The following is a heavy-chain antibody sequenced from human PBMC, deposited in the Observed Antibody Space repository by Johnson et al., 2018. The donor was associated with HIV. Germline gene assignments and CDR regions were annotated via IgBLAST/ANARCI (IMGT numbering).Heavy chain of an antibody. CDR2: ISWDGGST. J-gene: IGHJ3*02. V-gene: IGHV3-43*01. CDR1: GFTFDDYT. D-gene: IGHD6-19*01. Sequence: VQLVESGGVVVQPGGSLRLSCAASGFTFDDYTMHWVRQAPGKGLVWVSLISWDGGSTYYADSVKGRFTIFRYTSKNSLYLQMNSLRTEDTALYYCAKGAVAGIIDAFDIWGQGTMVTVSS. CDR3: AKGAVAGIIDAFDI.